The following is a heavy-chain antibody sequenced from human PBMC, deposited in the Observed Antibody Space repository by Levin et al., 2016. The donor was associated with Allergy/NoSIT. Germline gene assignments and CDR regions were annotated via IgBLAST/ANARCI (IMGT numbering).Heavy chain of an antibody. CDR2: IRRKADRYST. CDR3: SRVSGTYDRQYLQP. CDR1: GFAFSDHY. D-gene: IGHD1-26*01. V-gene: IGHV3-72*01. J-gene: IGHJ1*01. Sequence: GGSLRLSCAASGFAFSDHYMDWVRQAPGKGLEWVGRIRRKADRYSTEYAASVKGRFIISRDDSENSVYLQMNSLKTDDTAVYYCSRVSGTYDRQYLQPWGQGTLVTGLL.